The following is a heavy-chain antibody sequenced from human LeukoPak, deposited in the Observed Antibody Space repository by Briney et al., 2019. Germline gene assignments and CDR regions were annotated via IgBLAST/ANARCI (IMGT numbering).Heavy chain of an antibody. Sequence: SETLSLTCTVSGGSISTYYWSWIRQHPGKGLEWIGYIYYSGSTYYNPSLKSRVTISVDTSKNQFSLKLSSVTAADTALYYCARGGSGDCSSTSCLDYWGQGTLVTVSS. D-gene: IGHD2-2*03. CDR3: ARGGSGDCSSTSCLDY. CDR1: GGSISTYY. V-gene: IGHV4-59*06. J-gene: IGHJ4*02. CDR2: IYYSGST.